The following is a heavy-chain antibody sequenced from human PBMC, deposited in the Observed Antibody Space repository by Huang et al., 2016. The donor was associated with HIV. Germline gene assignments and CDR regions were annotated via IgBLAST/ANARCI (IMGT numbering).Heavy chain of an antibody. V-gene: IGHV4-59*11. D-gene: IGHD3-22*01. Sequence: QVRLQESGPGLVKPSETLSLTCSVSGGSIPSHYWSWIRQPPGKGLEWIGSIHSSGSTTYNPSFKSRFTISVDTSKNQFALKVNSVTAVDTAVYFCARDADYFDSSGLFDHWGQGTLVTVSS. J-gene: IGHJ4*02. CDR1: GGSIPSHY. CDR2: IHSSGST. CDR3: ARDADYFDSSGLFDH.